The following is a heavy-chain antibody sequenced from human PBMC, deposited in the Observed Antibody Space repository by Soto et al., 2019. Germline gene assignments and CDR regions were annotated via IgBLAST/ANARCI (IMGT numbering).Heavy chain of an antibody. V-gene: IGHV3-15*07. CDR1: GFTFSNAW. CDR3: TTGHLHNYYYDTHNWFDP. CDR2: IKSKTDGGTT. D-gene: IGHD3-22*01. Sequence: PGGSLRLSCAASGFTFSNAWMNWVRQAPGKGLEWVGRIKSKTDGGTTDYAAPVKGRFTISRDDSKNTLYLQMNSLKTEDTAVYYCTTGHLHNYYYDTHNWFDPWGQGTLVTVSS. J-gene: IGHJ5*02.